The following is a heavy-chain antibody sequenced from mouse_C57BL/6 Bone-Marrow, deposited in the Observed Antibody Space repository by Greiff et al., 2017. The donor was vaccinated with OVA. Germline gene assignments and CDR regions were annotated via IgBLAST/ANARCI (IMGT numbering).Heavy chain of an antibody. CDR3: ARKGDILSPWFAY. J-gene: IGHJ3*01. Sequence: VQLKQSGAELVRPGSSVKMSCKTSGYTFTSYGINWVKQRPGQGLEWIGYIYLGNGYTEYNEKFKGKATLTSDTSSSTAYMQLSSLTSEDSAIYFGARKGDILSPWFAYWGQGTLVTVSA. D-gene: IGHD3-3*01. V-gene: IGHV1-58*01. CDR2: IYLGNGYT. CDR1: GYTFTSYG.